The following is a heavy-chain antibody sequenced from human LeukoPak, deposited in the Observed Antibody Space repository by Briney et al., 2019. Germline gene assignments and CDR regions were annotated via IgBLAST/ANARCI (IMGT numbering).Heavy chain of an antibody. CDR1: GFTFSSYE. J-gene: IGHJ4*02. V-gene: IGHV3-48*03. CDR3: ARGRAYFDY. CDR2: ISSSGSTI. Sequence: GGSLRLFCAASGFTFSSYEMNWVRQAPGKGLEWVSYISSSGSTIYYADSVKGRFTISRDNAKNSLYLQMNSLRAEDTAVYYCARGRAYFDYWGQGTLVTVSS.